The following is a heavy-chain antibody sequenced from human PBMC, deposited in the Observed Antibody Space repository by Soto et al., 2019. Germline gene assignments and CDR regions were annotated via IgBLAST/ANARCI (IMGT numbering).Heavy chain of an antibody. V-gene: IGHV1-46*01. CDR2: INPSGGSA. J-gene: IGHJ4*02. Sequence: QVQLVQSGAEVKKPGASVKVSCKASGYTFTDYYIHWVRQAPGQGLEWMGLINPSGGSASYAQKFRGRVTMTRDTYTSTVYMELSSLRSEDTAVYYCARDHPLGGGPKRDFEYWGQGTLVTVSS. CDR1: GYTFTDYY. D-gene: IGHD3-16*01. CDR3: ARDHPLGGGPKRDFEY.